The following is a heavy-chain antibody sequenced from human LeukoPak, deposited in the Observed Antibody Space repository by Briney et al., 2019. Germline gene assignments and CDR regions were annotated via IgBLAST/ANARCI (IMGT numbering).Heavy chain of an antibody. Sequence: PGRSLRLFCAASGFTFSSYAMHWVRQAPGKGLEWVAVISYDGSNKYYADSVKGRFTISRDNSKNTLYLQMNSLRAEDTAVYYCARVYGVAVYYFDYWGQGTLVTVSS. CDR1: GFTFSSYA. J-gene: IGHJ4*02. CDR3: ARVYGVAVYYFDY. CDR2: ISYDGSNK. D-gene: IGHD3-3*01. V-gene: IGHV3-30-3*01.